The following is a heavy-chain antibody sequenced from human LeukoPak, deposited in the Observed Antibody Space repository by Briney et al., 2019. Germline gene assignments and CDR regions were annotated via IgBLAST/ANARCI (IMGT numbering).Heavy chain of an antibody. Sequence: PGRSLRLSCAASGFTFSSYGMHWVRQAPGKGLEWVAVISYDGSNKYYADSVKGRFTISRDNSKNTLYLQMNSLRAEDTAVYYCARDRDYDFWSGYYRNYYYYGMDVWGQGTTVTVSS. V-gene: IGHV3-30*19. CDR1: GFTFSSYG. J-gene: IGHJ6*02. CDR2: ISYDGSNK. CDR3: ARDRDYDFWSGYYRNYYYYGMDV. D-gene: IGHD3-3*01.